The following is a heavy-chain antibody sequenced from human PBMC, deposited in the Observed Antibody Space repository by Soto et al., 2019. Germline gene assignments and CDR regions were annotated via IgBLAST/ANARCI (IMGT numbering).Heavy chain of an antibody. Sequence: SLRLSCAASGFTFSSYAMSWVRQAPGKGLEWVSAISGSGGSTYYADSVKGRFTISRDNSKNTLYLQMNSLRAEDAAVYYCAKDHRYFDWLLHPFDAFDIWGQGTMVTVSS. CDR2: ISGSGGST. D-gene: IGHD3-9*01. V-gene: IGHV3-23*01. CDR3: AKDHRYFDWLLHPFDAFDI. CDR1: GFTFSSYA. J-gene: IGHJ3*02.